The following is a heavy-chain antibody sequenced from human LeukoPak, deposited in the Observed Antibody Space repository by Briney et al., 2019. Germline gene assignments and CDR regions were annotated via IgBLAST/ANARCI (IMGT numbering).Heavy chain of an antibody. V-gene: IGHV1-69*13. CDR3: ARGLVYYDILRNYFDY. Sequence: SVKVSCKASGGTFSSYAISWVRQAPGQGLEWMGGIIPIFGTANYAQKFQGRVTITADESTSTAYMELSSLRSEDTAVYYCARGLVYYDILRNYFDYWGQGTLVTVSS. CDR2: IIPIFGTA. J-gene: IGHJ4*02. CDR1: GGTFSSYA. D-gene: IGHD3-9*01.